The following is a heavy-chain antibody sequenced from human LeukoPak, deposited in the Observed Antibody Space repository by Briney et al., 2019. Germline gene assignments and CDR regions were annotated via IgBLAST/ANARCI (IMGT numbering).Heavy chain of an antibody. J-gene: IGHJ6*03. CDR1: GYTFTSYD. CDR2: MNPNSGNT. D-gene: IGHD3-10*01. V-gene: IGHV1-8*01. CDR3: ARTPRRMFRGGGYYSYYMDV. Sequence: ASVKVSCKASGYTFTSYDINWVRQATGQGLEWMGWMNPNSGNTGYAQKFQGRVTMTRNTSISTAYMELSSLRSEDTAVFYCARTPRRMFRGGGYYSYYMDVWGKGTTATISS.